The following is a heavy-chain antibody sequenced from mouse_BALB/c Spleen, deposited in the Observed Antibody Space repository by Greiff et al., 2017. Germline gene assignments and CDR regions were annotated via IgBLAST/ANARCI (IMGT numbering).Heavy chain of an antibody. CDR1: GYSITSGYY. V-gene: IGHV3-6*02. Sequence: EVQLQQSGPGLVKPSQSLSLTCSVTGYSITSGYYWNWIRQFPGNKLEWMGYISYDGSNNYNPSLKNRISITRDTSKNQFFLKLNSVTTEDTATYYCARWLYYGTFDYWGQGTTLTVSS. CDR2: ISYDGSN. J-gene: IGHJ2*01. D-gene: IGHD1-1*01. CDR3: ARWLYYGTFDY.